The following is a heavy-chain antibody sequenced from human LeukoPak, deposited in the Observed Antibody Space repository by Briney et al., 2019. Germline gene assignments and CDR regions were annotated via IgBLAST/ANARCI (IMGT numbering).Heavy chain of an antibody. J-gene: IGHJ1*01. CDR3: VRDLLGSGSTTAYLYH. D-gene: IGHD3-10*01. CDR1: GFTFSDYS. Sequence: PGGSQRLSCAASGFTFSDYSMNWVRQAPGKGLEWVSSISRRSRHVYYAGSVKGRFTISRDDARNSLYLQMNSLRAEDMAVYFCVRDLLGSGSTTAYLYHWGQGTLVTVSS. CDR2: ISRRSRHV. V-gene: IGHV3-21*01.